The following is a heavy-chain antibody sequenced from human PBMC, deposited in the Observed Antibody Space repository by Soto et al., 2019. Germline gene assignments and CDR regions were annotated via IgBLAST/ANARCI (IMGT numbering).Heavy chain of an antibody. CDR3: AREGFWSGYYTIYYYYYMDV. CDR1: GFTFSSYS. CDR2: ISSSSSTI. D-gene: IGHD3-3*01. J-gene: IGHJ6*03. Sequence: GGSLRLSCAASGFTFSSYSMNWVRQAPGKGQEWVSYISSSSSTIYYADSVKGRFTISRDNAKNSLYLQMNSLRAEDTAVYYCAREGFWSGYYTIYYYYYMDVWGKGTTVTVSS. V-gene: IGHV3-48*01.